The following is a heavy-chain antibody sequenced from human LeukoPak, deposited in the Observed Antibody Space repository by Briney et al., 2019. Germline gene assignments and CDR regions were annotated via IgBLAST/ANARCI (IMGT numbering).Heavy chain of an antibody. CDR3: AREGGESWFDP. J-gene: IGHJ5*02. D-gene: IGHD5-24*01. CDR1: GGSFSGYY. V-gene: IGHV4-34*01. Sequence: SETLPLTCAAYGGSFSGYYWSWIRQPPGKGLEWIGEINHSGSTNYNPSLKSRVTISVDTSKNQFSLKLSSVTAADTAVYYCAREGGESWFDPWGQGTLVTVSS. CDR2: INHSGST.